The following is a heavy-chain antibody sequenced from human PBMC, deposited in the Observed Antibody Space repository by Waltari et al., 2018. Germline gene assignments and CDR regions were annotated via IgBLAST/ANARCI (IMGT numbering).Heavy chain of an antibody. V-gene: IGHV4-4*09. CDR1: GGSISSYY. CDR3: SRETTTVTNNWFDP. D-gene: IGHD4-17*01. J-gene: IGHJ5*02. Sequence: QVQLQESGPGLVKPSETLSLTCTVSGGSISSYYWSWIRQPAGKGLEWIGYIYTSGSTNYNPSLKSRVTISVDTSKNQFSLKLSSVTAADTAVYYCSRETTTVTNNWFDPWGQGTLVTVSS. CDR2: IYTSGST.